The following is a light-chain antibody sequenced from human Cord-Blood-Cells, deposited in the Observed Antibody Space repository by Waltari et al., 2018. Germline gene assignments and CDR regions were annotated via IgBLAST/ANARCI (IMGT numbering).Light chain of an antibody. CDR1: SSDVGGYYY. V-gene: IGLV2-14*01. CDR3: SSYTSSSTYV. J-gene: IGLJ1*01. Sequence: QSALTQPASMSGSPGQSITISCTGTSSDVGGYYYFSWYQQHPGKAPKLMIYDVSNRPSGVSNRFSGSKSGNTASLTISGLQAEDEADYYCSSYTSSSTYVFGTGTKVTVL. CDR2: DVS.